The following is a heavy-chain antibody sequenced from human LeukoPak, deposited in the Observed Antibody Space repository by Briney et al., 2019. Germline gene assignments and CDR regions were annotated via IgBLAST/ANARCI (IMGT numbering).Heavy chain of an antibody. CDR1: GGTFSSYA. Sequence: ASVKVSCKASGGTFSSYAISWVRQAPGQGLEWMGGIIPIFGTANYAQKFQGRVTITTDESTSTAYMELSSLRSEDTAVYYCAGAVLRFLEWLFFDHWGQGTLVTVSS. CDR3: AGAVLRFLEWLFFDH. J-gene: IGHJ5*02. CDR2: IIPIFGTA. V-gene: IGHV1-69*05. D-gene: IGHD3-3*01.